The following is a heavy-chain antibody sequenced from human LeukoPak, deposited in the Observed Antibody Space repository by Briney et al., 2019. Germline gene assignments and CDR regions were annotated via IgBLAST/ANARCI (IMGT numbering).Heavy chain of an antibody. Sequence: PSETLSLTCTVSGGSISSSSYYWGWIRQPPGKGLEWIGSIYYSGSTYYNPSLKSRVTISVDTSKNQLSLKLSSVTAADTAVYYCASKLTAVAGYFDCWGQGTLVTVSS. CDR2: IYYSGST. J-gene: IGHJ4*02. CDR3: ASKLTAVAGYFDC. CDR1: GGSISSSSYY. D-gene: IGHD6-19*01. V-gene: IGHV4-39*01.